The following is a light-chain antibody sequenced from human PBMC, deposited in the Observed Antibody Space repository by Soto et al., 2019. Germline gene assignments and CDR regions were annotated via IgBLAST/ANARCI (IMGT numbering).Light chain of an antibody. CDR3: QQYNNWPPLT. CDR1: QTIRGL. CDR2: DTS. V-gene: IGKV3-15*01. Sequence: EIVLTQSPATLSLSPGERATLSCRTSQTIRGLLNWYQQRPGQAPRLLIYDTSTRATGIPARFSGSGSGTEFTLTISSLQSEDFAIYYCQQYNNWPPLTFGGGTKVEIK. J-gene: IGKJ4*01.